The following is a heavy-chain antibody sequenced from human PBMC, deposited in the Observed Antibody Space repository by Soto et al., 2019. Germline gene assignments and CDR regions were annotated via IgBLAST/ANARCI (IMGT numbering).Heavy chain of an antibody. D-gene: IGHD4-4*01. CDR2: IYHSGST. CDR3: ARGLTTVTSYDY. V-gene: IGHV4-30-2*01. J-gene: IGHJ4*02. CDR1: GGSISSGGYS. Sequence: QLQLQESGSGLVKPSQTLSLTCAVSGGSISSGGYSWSWIRQPPGKGLEWIGYIYHSGSTYYIPSLNSRVTISVDRSKNQFSLNLSSVTAADTAVYYCARGLTTVTSYDYWGQGTLVTVSS.